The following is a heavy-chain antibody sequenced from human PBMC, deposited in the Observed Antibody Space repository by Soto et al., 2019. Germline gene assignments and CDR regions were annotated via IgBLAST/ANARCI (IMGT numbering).Heavy chain of an antibody. V-gene: IGHV1-18*04. J-gene: IGHJ6*02. CDR2: ISGYNGNT. D-gene: IGHD2-21*01. Sequence: ASVKVSCKASGYTFSGYSITWVRQAPGQGLEWMGRISGYNGNTNYARTLRGRLTLTTDTSTSTAYMELRSLTSDDTAVYYCARDVFCGGAPACPDMDVWGQGATVTVSS. CDR1: GYTFSGYS. CDR3: ARDVFCGGAPACPDMDV.